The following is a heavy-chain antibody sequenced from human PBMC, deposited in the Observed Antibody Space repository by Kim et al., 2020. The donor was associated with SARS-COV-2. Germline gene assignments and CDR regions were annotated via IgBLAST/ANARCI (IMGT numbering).Heavy chain of an antibody. CDR2: R. CDR3: ARVNWNYLFDY. D-gene: IGHD1-7*01. V-gene: IGHV3-7*01. J-gene: IGHJ4*02. Sequence: RYYVDYVGGRFTISRDNAKNSLYLQMNSLRAEDTAVYYCARVNWNYLFDYWGQGTLVTVSS.